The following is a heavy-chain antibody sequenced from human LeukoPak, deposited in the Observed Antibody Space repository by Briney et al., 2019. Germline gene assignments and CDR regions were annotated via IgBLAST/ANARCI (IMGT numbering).Heavy chain of an antibody. CDR1: GYTFTSYD. J-gene: IGHJ4*02. Sequence: ASVKVSCKASGYTFTSYDINWVRQATGQGLEWMGWMNPNSGNTGYAQKFQGRVTMTRNTSISTAYMELSSLRSEDTAVYYCARWEGDYGYFDYWGQGTLVTVSS. CDR2: MNPNSGNT. D-gene: IGHD4-17*01. V-gene: IGHV1-8*01. CDR3: ARWEGDYGYFDY.